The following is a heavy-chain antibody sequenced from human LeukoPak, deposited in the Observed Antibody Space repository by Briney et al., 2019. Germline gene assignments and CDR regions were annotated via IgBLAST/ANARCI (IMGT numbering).Heavy chain of an antibody. CDR2: IRYDGSNK. Sequence: QSGGSLRLSCAASGFTFSTYGIHWVRQAPGKGLQWVAFIRYDGSNKYYADSVKGRFTISRDNSKNTVYLQMNSLGAEDTAVYYCAKDRTYYGSGKDYFDYWGQGTLVTVSS. D-gene: IGHD3-10*01. V-gene: IGHV3-30*02. J-gene: IGHJ4*02. CDR1: GFTFSTYG. CDR3: AKDRTYYGSGKDYFDY.